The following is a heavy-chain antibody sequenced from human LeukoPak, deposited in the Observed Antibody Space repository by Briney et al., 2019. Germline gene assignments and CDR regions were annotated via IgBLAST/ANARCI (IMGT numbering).Heavy chain of an antibody. CDR2: SKTNTDDGTT. J-gene: IGHJ4*02. V-gene: IGHV3-15*01. CDR3: ATDLRWELTNDY. CDR1: GLTFTNVW. Sequence: SGGSLRLSCAVSGLTFTNVWMNWVRQAPGKGLEWLGRSKTNTDDGTTDHAAHVKGRFGISRDDSENTLYLHMYSLQVEDTAVYYCATDLRWELTNDYWGQGTLVTVSS. D-gene: IGHD1-26*01.